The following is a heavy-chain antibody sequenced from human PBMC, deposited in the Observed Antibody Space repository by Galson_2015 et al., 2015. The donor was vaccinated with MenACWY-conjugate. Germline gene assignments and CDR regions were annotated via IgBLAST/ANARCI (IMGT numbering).Heavy chain of an antibody. D-gene: IGHD3/OR15-3a*01. CDR2: IIASGATA. J-gene: IGHJ4*02. V-gene: IGHV3-23*01. CDR1: GFSFSSYA. CDR3: TKVLWTAFSRYFDS. Sequence: SLRLSCAASGFSFSSYAMGWVRQAPGKGLEWVSAIIASGATAYYADSVKGRFTISRDNSKNTLYPQMNSLGAEDTAVYYCTKVLWTAFSRYFDSWGQGTLVTVSS.